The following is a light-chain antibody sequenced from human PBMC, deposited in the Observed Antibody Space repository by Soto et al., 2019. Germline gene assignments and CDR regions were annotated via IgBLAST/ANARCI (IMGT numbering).Light chain of an antibody. J-gene: IGKJ4*01. CDR3: QHYSSYPLT. CDR1: ESINGW. V-gene: IGKV1-5*01. CDR2: DAS. Sequence: DIQMTQSPSTLSVSVGDRVTITCRASESINGWLAWYQQKPGRAPRILIYDASKLEPGVPSRLSGSGSGAEYTLTISSLQPEDFATSYCQHYSSYPLTIGGGTKVEL.